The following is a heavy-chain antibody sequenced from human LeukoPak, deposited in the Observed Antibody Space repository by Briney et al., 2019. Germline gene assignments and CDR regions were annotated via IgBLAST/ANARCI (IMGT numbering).Heavy chain of an antibody. CDR3: ARAETPGYYDSSGYPDY. V-gene: IGHV5-51*01. D-gene: IGHD3-22*01. Sequence: GESLKISCKGSGYSFTSYWIGWVRQMPGRGLEWMGIIYPGDSDTRYSPSFQGQVTISADKSISTAYLQWSSLKASDTAMYYCARAETPGYYDSSGYPDYWGQGTLVTVSS. CDR1: GYSFTSYW. CDR2: IYPGDSDT. J-gene: IGHJ4*02.